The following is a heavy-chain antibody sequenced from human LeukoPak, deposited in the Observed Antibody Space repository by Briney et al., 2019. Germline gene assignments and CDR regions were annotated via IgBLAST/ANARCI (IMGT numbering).Heavy chain of an antibody. D-gene: IGHD3-3*01. CDR3: ARGSDYDFWSGYYEDYYYMDV. V-gene: IGHV4-34*01. CDR2: INHSGST. CDR1: GGSFSGYY. Sequence: SSETQSLTCGVYGGSFSGYYWSWIRQPPGKGREWIGEINHSGSTNYNPSLKSRVTISVDTSKNQFSLKLSSVTAADTAVYYCARGSDYDFWSGYYEDYYYMDVWGKGTTLTVS. J-gene: IGHJ6*03.